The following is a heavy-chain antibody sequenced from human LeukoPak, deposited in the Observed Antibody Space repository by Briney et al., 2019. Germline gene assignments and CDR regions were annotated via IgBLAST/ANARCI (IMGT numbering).Heavy chain of an antibody. J-gene: IGHJ6*02. CDR2: ISTSSSYI. CDR3: ARVLWFGELLLVSNGMDV. CDR1: GFAFSSFS. D-gene: IGHD3-10*01. V-gene: IGHV3-21*01. Sequence: GGSLRLSCAASGFAFSSFSMNWVRQAPGKGLEWVSSISTSSSYIYYADSLKGRFTISRGNAKNSLYLQMNSLRAEDTAVYYCARVLWFGELLLVSNGMDVWGQGTTVTVSS.